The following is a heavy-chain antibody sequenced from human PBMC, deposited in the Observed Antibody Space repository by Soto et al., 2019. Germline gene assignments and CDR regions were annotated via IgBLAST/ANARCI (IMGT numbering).Heavy chain of an antibody. CDR1: GGTVSSGSYY. CDR2: IYYSGST. V-gene: IGHV4-61*01. CDR3: ARDYTNGDLDWFDP. Sequence: SETLSLTCTVSGGTVSSGSYYWSWIRQPPGKGLEWIGYIYYSGSTNYNPSLKSRVTISVDTSKNQFSLKLSSVTAADTAVYYCARDYTNGDLDWFDPWGQGTLVTGSS. J-gene: IGHJ5*02. D-gene: IGHD3-16*01.